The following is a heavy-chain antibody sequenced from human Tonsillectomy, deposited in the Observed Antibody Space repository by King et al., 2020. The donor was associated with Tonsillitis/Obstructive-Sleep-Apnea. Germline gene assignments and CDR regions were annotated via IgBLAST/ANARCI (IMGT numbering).Heavy chain of an antibody. D-gene: IGHD2-2*02. CDR2: ISFDGSNK. J-gene: IGHJ4*02. V-gene: IGHV3-30*04. Sequence: VQLVESGGGVVQPGRSLRLSCAASGFTFRSYAMHWVRQAPGKGLEWVAVISFDGSNKYYADSVKGRFTISRDNSKNTVYLQMSSLRAEDTAVYYCARDLPIVVIPAAIKGGFDYWGQGTLVTVSS. CDR3: ARDLPIVVIPAAIKGGFDY. CDR1: GFTFRSYA.